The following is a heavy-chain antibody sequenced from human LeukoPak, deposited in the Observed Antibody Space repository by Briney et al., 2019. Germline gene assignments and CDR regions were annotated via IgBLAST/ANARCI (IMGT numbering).Heavy chain of an antibody. CDR2: IWYDGSNK. Sequence: GGSLRLSCAASGFTFSSYGMHWVRQAPGKGLEWVALIWYDGSNKYYADSVKGRFTISRDNSKNTLYLQMNSLRAEDTAVYYCARRGHYDSSGYYGLDYWGQGTLVTVPS. J-gene: IGHJ4*02. CDR3: ARRGHYDSSGYYGLDY. V-gene: IGHV3-33*01. CDR1: GFTFSSYG. D-gene: IGHD3-22*01.